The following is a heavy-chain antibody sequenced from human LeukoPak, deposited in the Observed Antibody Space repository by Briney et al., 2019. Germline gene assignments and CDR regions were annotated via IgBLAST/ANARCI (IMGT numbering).Heavy chain of an antibody. CDR3: AKGSVVVVPAATYCFDY. J-gene: IGHJ4*02. CDR1: GFTVSSNY. Sequence: GGSLRLSCAASGFTVSSNYMSWVRQAPGKGLEWVSVIYSGGSTYYADSVKGRFTISRDNSKNTLYLQMNSLRAEDTAVYYCAKGSVVVVPAATYCFDYWGQGTLVTVSS. D-gene: IGHD2-2*01. CDR2: IYSGGST. V-gene: IGHV3-66*02.